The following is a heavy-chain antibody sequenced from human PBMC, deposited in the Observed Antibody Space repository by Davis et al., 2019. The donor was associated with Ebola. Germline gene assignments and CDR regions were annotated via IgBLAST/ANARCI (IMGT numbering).Heavy chain of an antibody. D-gene: IGHD3-3*01. J-gene: IGHJ4*02. V-gene: IGHV3-48*02. Sequence: GESLKISCAASGFTFSSYAMHWVRQAPGKGLEWVSYISSSSSTIYYADSVKGRFTISRDNAKNSLYLQMNSLRDEDTAVYYCAGESYGFWGGYYTGSFDYWGQGTLVTVSS. CDR1: GFTFSSYA. CDR2: ISSSSSTI. CDR3: AGESYGFWGGYYTGSFDY.